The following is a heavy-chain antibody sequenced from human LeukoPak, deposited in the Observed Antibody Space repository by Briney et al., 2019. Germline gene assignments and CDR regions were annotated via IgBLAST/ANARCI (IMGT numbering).Heavy chain of an antibody. CDR2: INWNGGST. D-gene: IGHD2-15*01. V-gene: IGHV3-20*04. Sequence: GGSLRLSCAASAVTFDDYGMSSVRQAPGKGLEWVSGINWNGGSTGYADSVKGRFTISRDNARNSLYLQMNSLRAEDTAVYYCVDDREFVVVVAAPAAYFDYWGQGTLVTVSS. J-gene: IGHJ4*02. CDR3: VDDREFVVVVAAPAAYFDY. CDR1: AVTFDDYG.